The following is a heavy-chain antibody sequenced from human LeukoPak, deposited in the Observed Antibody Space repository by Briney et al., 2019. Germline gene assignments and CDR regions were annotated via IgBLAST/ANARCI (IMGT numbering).Heavy chain of an antibody. Sequence: GGSLRLSCAASGFTFSSYSMNWIRQAPGKGLEWVSSISSSSSYIYYADSVKGRFTISRDNAKNSLYLQMNSLRAEDTAVYYCAREFHGMATEYWGQGTLVTVSS. CDR2: ISSSSSYI. CDR3: AREFHGMATEY. D-gene: IGHD5-24*01. J-gene: IGHJ4*02. CDR1: GFTFSSYS. V-gene: IGHV3-21*01.